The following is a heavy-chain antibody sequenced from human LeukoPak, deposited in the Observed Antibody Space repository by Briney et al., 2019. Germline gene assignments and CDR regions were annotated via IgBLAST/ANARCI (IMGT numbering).Heavy chain of an antibody. CDR1: GYTFTVYY. J-gene: IGHJ4*02. V-gene: IGHV1-2*02. D-gene: IGHD6-19*01. CDR2: INPNSGGA. Sequence: ASVKVSCKASGYTFTVYYMHWVRQAPGQGLEWMGWINPNSGGAHYAQKFQGRVSMTRDTSISRIYMELSRLTSDDTADYYCARQASGGWYYDYWGQGTPVTVSS. CDR3: ARQASGGWYYDY.